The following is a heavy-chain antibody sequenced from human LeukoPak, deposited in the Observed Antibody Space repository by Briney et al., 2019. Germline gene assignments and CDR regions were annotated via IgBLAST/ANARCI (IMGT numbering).Heavy chain of an antibody. CDR1: GFTFSSYS. Sequence: GGSLRLSCAASGFTFSSYSMNWVRQAPGKGLEWVSSISSSSSYIYYADSVKGRFTISRDNAKNSLYLQMNSLRAEDTAVYYCARDAYYYDSSGYFDYWGQGTLVTVSS. V-gene: IGHV3-21*01. CDR3: ARDAYYYDSSGYFDY. J-gene: IGHJ4*02. CDR2: ISSSSSYI. D-gene: IGHD3-22*01.